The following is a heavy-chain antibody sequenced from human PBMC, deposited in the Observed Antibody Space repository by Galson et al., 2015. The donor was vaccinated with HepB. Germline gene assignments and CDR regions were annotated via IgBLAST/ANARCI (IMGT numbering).Heavy chain of an antibody. V-gene: IGHV4-30-2*05. D-gene: IGHD4-23*01. Sequence: KGLEWIGNISYSGSTYYNPSLKSRVVMSVDTSKSQFSLKMTSVTAADTAVYFCARLTTVVPNIFDYWGQGSLVTVSS. CDR2: ISYSGST. CDR3: ARLTTVVPNIFDY. J-gene: IGHJ4*02.